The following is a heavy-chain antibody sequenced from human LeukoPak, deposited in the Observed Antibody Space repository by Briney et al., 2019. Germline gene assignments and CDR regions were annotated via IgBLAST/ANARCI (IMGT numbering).Heavy chain of an antibody. D-gene: IGHD3/OR15-3a*01. J-gene: IGHJ4*02. Sequence: GGSLRLSCAASGFTFSSYSMNWVRQAPGKGLEWVSYISSSSSLIYYADSVKGRFTISRDNAKNSLYLQMNNLRADDTAVYYCAKVGGLVCYWGQGTLVTVSS. CDR3: AKVGGLVCY. CDR2: ISSSSSLI. V-gene: IGHV3-48*04. CDR1: GFTFSSYS.